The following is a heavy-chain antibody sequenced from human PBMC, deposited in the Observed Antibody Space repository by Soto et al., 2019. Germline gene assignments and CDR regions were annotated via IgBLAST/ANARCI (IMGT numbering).Heavy chain of an antibody. Sequence: PGGSLRLSCAASGFTFSSYAMSWVRQAPGKGLEWVSAISGSGGSTYYADSVKGRFTISRDNSKNTLYLQMNSLRAEDTAVYYCAKALYYDILTGYYFDYWGQGTLVTVSS. CDR1: GFTFSSYA. CDR3: AKALYYDILTGYYFDY. CDR2: ISGSGGST. D-gene: IGHD3-9*01. V-gene: IGHV3-23*01. J-gene: IGHJ4*02.